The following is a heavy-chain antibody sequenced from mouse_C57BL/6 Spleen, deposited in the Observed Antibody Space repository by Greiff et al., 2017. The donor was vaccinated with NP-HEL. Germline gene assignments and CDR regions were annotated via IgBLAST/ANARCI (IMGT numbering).Heavy chain of an antibody. V-gene: IGHV1-19*01. CDR2: INPYNGGT. CDR3: ARPTTVVSSDWYFDV. Sequence: EVQLQQSGPVLVKPGASVKMSCKASGYTFTDYYMNWVKQSHGKSLEWIGVINPYNGGTSYNQKFKGKATLTVDKSSSTAYMELNSLTSEDSAVYYCARPTTVVSSDWYFDVWGTGTTVTVSS. D-gene: IGHD1-1*01. CDR1: GYTFTDYY. J-gene: IGHJ1*03.